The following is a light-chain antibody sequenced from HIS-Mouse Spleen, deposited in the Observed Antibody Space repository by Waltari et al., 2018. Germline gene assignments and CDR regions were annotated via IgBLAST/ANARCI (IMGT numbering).Light chain of an antibody. CDR3: SSYAGSKDV. CDR2: EVS. V-gene: IGLV2-8*01. Sequence: QSALTQPPSASGSPGQSVTISCTGTSSDVGGYNYVSWYQQHPGKAPKLMIYEVSKRPSGVPDRFSGSKSGNTASLTVSWLQAEDEADYYCSSYAGSKDVFGTGTKVTVL. J-gene: IGLJ1*01. CDR1: SSDVGGYNY.